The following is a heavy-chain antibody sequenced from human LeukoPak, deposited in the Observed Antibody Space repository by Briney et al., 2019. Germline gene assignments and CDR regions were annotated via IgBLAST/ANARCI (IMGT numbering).Heavy chain of an antibody. CDR3: VRGPRKLVLGFDY. CDR2: INTDGSST. V-gene: IGHV3-74*01. J-gene: IGHJ4*02. Sequence: GGSLRLSCAVSGFTFSTYWMHWVRQAPGKGLVWVSRINTDGSSTNYADSVKGRFTISRDNAKNTLYLQMKSLRVEDMAVYYCVRGPRKLVLGFDYWGQGTLVTVSS. CDR1: GFTFSTYW. D-gene: IGHD3-16*01.